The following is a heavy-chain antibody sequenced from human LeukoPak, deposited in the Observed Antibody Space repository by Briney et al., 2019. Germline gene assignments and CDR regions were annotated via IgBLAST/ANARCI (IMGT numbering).Heavy chain of an antibody. CDR1: GFTFSDYN. Sequence: GGSLRLSCAASGFTFSDYNMNWVRQAPGKGLEWVSYITNGGSTIHHADSVEGRSTISRDNAKKTLYLQMNSLRAEDTAVYYCARSIGLTGGGVDVWGQGTTVTVSS. CDR3: ARSIGLTGGGVDV. V-gene: IGHV3-11*01. J-gene: IGHJ6*02. CDR2: ITNGGSTI. D-gene: IGHD3-9*01.